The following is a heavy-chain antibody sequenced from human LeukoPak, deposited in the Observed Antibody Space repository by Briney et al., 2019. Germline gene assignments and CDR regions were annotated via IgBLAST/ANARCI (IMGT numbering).Heavy chain of an antibody. CDR3: ASYYDILTGYSGFDY. CDR2: IYTSGST. D-gene: IGHD3-9*01. CDR1: GGSISSYY. J-gene: IGHJ4*02. Sequence: SETLSLTCTVSGGSISSYYWSWIRQPPGKGLGWIGYIYTSGSTNYNPSLKSRVTISVDTYKNQFSLKLSSVTAADTAVYYCASYYDILTGYSGFDYWGQGTLVTVSS. V-gene: IGHV4-4*09.